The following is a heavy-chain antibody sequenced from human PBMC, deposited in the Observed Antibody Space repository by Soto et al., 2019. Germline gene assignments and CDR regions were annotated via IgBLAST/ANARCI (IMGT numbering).Heavy chain of an antibody. J-gene: IGHJ4*02. CDR3: ARGVKMATPHRYYFDF. CDR1: GFPFTSYW. V-gene: IGHV5-10-1*01. Sequence: GESLKISCQASGFPFTSYWITWVRQMPGRGLEWMGRIDSSDSSINYNPSFRGHVTISADRSTSTAYLQWNNLKASDTAMYYCARGVKMATPHRYYFDFWGQGTLVTVSS. D-gene: IGHD5-12*01. CDR2: IDSSDSSI.